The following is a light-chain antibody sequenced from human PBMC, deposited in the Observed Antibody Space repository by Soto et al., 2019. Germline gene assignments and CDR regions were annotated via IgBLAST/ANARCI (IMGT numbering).Light chain of an antibody. CDR3: QHYNNLWG. V-gene: IGKV3-15*01. CDR2: GAS. Sequence: EIVMTQSPATLSVSPGERVTLSCRARQSVGTNLAWYQQKPGQAPRPLIYGASTRATGVPARFSGSGSGTEFTLPISSLQPEDFAVDYCQHYNNLWGFGGGTKVEIK. J-gene: IGKJ4*01. CDR1: QSVGTN.